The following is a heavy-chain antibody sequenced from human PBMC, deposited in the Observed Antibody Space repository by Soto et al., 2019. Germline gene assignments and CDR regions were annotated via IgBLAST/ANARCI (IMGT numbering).Heavy chain of an antibody. CDR3: ARAYNWNYQGWTAY. D-gene: IGHD1-7*01. Sequence: ASVKVSCKASGYRFIDYFMHWVRRAPLQVLEWMVCINPKGGGTKIAQKFQGRTTMTRDTSINTVFMELSRLTSDDTAVYFCARAYNWNYQGWTAYWALGTIVILSS. CDR2: INPKGGGT. J-gene: IGHJ4*02. V-gene: IGHV1-2*02. CDR1: GYRFIDYF.